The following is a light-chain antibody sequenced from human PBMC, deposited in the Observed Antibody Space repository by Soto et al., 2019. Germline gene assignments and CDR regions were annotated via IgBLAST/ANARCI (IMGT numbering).Light chain of an antibody. CDR3: SSYRNSSTLGV. Sequence: QSALTQPASVSGSPGQSITISCTGTSSDVGGYNHVSWHQQHPGKAPKVMIYDVTNRPSGVSSRFSAAKSGNTASLTISGLQAEDEADYYCSSYRNSSTLGVFGTGTKLTVL. V-gene: IGLV2-14*03. J-gene: IGLJ1*01. CDR2: DVT. CDR1: SSDVGGYNH.